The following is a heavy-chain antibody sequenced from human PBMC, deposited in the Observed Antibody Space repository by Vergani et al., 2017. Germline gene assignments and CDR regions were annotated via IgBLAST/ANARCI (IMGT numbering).Heavy chain of an antibody. CDR2: ISPGASTV. CDR3: AKNPGISTTLHYYAMDV. J-gene: IGHJ6*02. Sequence: LEESGGGSVKPGGSLRLSCAASGFKFSDHYMSWIRQAPGKGLVWVSHISPGASTVSYTDSVTGRFTVSRDNDNNSLTLDMTTLRVEDTAVYYWAKNPGISTTLHYYAMDVWGQGTTVTVSS. CDR1: GFKFSDHY. V-gene: IGHV3-11*04. D-gene: IGHD1-1*01.